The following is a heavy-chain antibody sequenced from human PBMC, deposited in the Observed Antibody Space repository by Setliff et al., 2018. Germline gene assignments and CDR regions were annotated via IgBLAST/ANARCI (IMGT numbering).Heavy chain of an antibody. D-gene: IGHD2-15*01. Sequence: ASVKVSCKVSGYTLTELSMHWVRQAPGKGLEWMGGFDPGDGETIYAQKFQGRVTMTEDTSTDTAYVELSSLRSEDTAVYYCATNSGGNTIDAFDIWGQGTMVTVSS. V-gene: IGHV1-24*01. CDR3: ATNSGGNTIDAFDI. CDR2: FDPGDGET. CDR1: GYTLTELS. J-gene: IGHJ3*02.